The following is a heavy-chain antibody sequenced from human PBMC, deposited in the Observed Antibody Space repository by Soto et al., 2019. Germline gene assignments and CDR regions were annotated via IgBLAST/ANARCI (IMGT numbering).Heavy chain of an antibody. D-gene: IGHD2-8*02. J-gene: IGHJ5*02. CDR2: LKSSRDGGTS. CDR1: GSTFTNAW. V-gene: IGHV3-15*01. CDR3: TPDGGVSAYPLFWA. Sequence: GVSLRLSCAASGSTFTNAWMGWIRQAPVEGLEWIGRLKSSRDGGTSDYAAPVKGRFSISKDESKNTLYLQMNSLKTEDTAVYHRTPDGGVSAYPLFWAWGQGTLVTVSS.